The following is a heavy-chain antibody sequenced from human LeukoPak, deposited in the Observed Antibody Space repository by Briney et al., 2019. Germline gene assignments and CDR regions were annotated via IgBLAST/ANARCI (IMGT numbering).Heavy chain of an antibody. CDR3: TRVRYNYGDSDY. CDR1: GYSMSSGYY. V-gene: IGHV4-38-2*01. D-gene: IGHD5-18*01. CDR2: IYHNGNP. Sequence: SDTLSLTCAVSGYSMSSGYYWGWIRQPPGKGLEWIGNIYHNGNPYYNPSLKSRVTRSVDTSKNQFSLKLTSVTAADTALYYCTRVRYNYGDSDYWGQGTLVTVSS. J-gene: IGHJ4*02.